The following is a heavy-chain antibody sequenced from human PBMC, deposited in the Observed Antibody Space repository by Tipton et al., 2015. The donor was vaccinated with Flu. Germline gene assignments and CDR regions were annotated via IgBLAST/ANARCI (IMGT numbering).Heavy chain of an antibody. CDR1: GGSINRSHYY. V-gene: IGHV4-39*07. CDR2: MYHSGST. J-gene: IGHJ6*02. Sequence: LRLSCTVSGGSINRSHYYWGWIRQPPGKGLEWIGSMYHSGSTFYHPSLKSRVTISVDTSKNQFSLKLSSVTAADTAVYYCTRDGGVGSGWSYSGGNYYCGMDVWGQGTTVIVSS. D-gene: IGHD6-19*01. CDR3: TRDGGVGSGWSYSGGNYYCGMDV.